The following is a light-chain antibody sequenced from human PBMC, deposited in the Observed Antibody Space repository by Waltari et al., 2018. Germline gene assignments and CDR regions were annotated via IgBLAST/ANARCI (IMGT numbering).Light chain of an antibody. J-gene: IGLJ3*02. CDR2: EVT. Sequence: QSALTQPPSVSGSPGQSVTISCTGTSSDVGSYNRVSWYQQPPGKAPKPLSYEVTNRPSGVPLLFSGAKSGNTASLTISGLQAEDEADYYCSSYTSRSTVVFGGGTKLTVL. V-gene: IGLV2-18*02. CDR3: SSYTSRSTVV. CDR1: SSDVGSYNR.